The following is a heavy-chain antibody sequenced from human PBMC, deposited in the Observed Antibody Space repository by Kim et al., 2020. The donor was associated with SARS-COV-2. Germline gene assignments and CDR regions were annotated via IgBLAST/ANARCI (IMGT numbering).Heavy chain of an antibody. CDR1: GFALSNYA. CDR3: ARGPSAGWYSSSWVSGDHHDAFDT. Sequence: GGSLRLSCAASGFALSNYAITWVRQAPGKGLEWVAVISCDGRNKYYADSVKGRFTISRDNSKNTLYLQMNSLRAEDTAMYYCARGPSAGWYSSSWVSGDHHDAFDTWGEGELVIVSS. V-gene: IGHV3-30*04. J-gene: IGHJ3*02. CDR2: ISCDGRNK. D-gene: IGHD6-13*01.